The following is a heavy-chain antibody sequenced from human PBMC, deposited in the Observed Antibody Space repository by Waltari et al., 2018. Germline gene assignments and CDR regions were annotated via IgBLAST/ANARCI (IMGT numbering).Heavy chain of an antibody. V-gene: IGHV4-34*01. D-gene: IGHD1-26*01. CDR1: GGSFSGYS. CDR2: SNHRGST. J-gene: IGHJ4*02. Sequence: QVQLQQWGAGLLTPSETLSLTCAVYGGSFSGYSWSWLRQPPGKGLVWMGESNHRGSTNYTPSLKKLITISVDTSRKRFSLKLSSVTAADTAVYYCARGRWVVGATNAKFFDYGGQGTLVTVSS. CDR3: ARGRWVVGATNAKFFDY.